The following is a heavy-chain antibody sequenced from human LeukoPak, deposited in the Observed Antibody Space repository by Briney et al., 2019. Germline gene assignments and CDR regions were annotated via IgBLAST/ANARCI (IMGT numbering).Heavy chain of an antibody. J-gene: IGHJ4*02. D-gene: IGHD6-13*01. CDR1: GFTFSSYS. Sequence: PAGSLRLSCAASGFTFSSYSLNWVRQAPGKGLEWVSSITTSNYMYYAGSVKGRFTISRDNAKNSLYLQINSLRVEDTAVYYCARGVRIAVADYWGQGTLVTVSS. CDR3: ARGVRIAVADY. V-gene: IGHV3-21*01. CDR2: ITTSNYM.